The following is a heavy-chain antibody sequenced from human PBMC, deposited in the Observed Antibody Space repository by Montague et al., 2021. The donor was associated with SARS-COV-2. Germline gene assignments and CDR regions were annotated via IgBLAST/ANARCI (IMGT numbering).Heavy chain of an antibody. D-gene: IGHD3-3*01. Sequence: SETLSLTCTISGGSMRRYYWTWIRQLPGKELEWIGSIYDSGGARYIPSLKSRVSISVDASKNQSSLRVTSVTAADTAVYFCARRGTGNYEILDYWGQGILVTVSS. CDR1: GGSMRRYY. V-gene: IGHV4-59*01. CDR2: IYDSGGA. CDR3: ARRGTGNYEILDY. J-gene: IGHJ4*02.